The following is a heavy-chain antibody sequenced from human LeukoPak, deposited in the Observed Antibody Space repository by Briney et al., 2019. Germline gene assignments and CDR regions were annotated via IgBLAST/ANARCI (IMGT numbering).Heavy chain of an antibody. Sequence: SETLSLTCAVYGGSFSGYYWSWIRQPPGKGLEWIGEINHSGSTNYNPSLKSRVTISVDTSKNQVSLKLTSVTAADTAVYYCARYGSGSYRQFDYWGQGTLVTVSS. J-gene: IGHJ4*02. V-gene: IGHV4-34*01. D-gene: IGHD3-10*01. CDR1: GGSFSGYY. CDR2: INHSGST. CDR3: ARYGSGSYRQFDY.